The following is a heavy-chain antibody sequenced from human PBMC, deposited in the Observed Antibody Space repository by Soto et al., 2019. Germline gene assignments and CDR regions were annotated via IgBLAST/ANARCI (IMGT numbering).Heavy chain of an antibody. V-gene: IGHV4-38-2*02. CDR1: GYSISSGSY. CDR2: IYHGGTT. D-gene: IGHD6-6*01. Sequence: LSLTCTVSGYSISSGSYWAWIRQPPGKGPEWIASIYHGGTTFYNPSLKSRVTISVDTSKNQFSLKLSSVTAADTAVYYCARGPPFIAARRGYYYYGMDVWGQGTTVTVSS. J-gene: IGHJ6*02. CDR3: ARGPPFIAARRGYYYYGMDV.